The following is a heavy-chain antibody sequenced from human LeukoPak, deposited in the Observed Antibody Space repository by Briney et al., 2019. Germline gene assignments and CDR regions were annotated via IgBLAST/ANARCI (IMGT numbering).Heavy chain of an antibody. CDR2: ISYDGSNK. D-gene: IGHD6-19*01. J-gene: IGHJ1*01. CDR1: GFTFSSYA. Sequence: GGCLRLSCAASGFTFSSYAMHSVRQAPGKGLEWVAVISYDGSNKYYADSVKGRFTISRDNAKNSLYLQMNSLRAEDTAVYYCARVDSSGWYRYFQHWGQGTLVTVSS. V-gene: IGHV3-30*04. CDR3: ARVDSSGWYRYFQH.